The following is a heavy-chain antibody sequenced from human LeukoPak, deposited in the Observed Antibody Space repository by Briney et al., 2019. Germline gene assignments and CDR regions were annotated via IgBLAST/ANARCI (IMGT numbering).Heavy chain of an antibody. CDR3: ARLKAAAGSNFDY. J-gene: IGHJ4*02. Sequence: GGSLRLSCAASGFTFDDYGMSWVRQAPGKGLEWVSGINWNGGSTSYADSVKGRFAISRDTAKNSLYLQMNSLRAEDTALYYCARLKAAAGSNFDYWGQGTLVTVSS. CDR2: INWNGGST. CDR1: GFTFDDYG. D-gene: IGHD6-13*01. V-gene: IGHV3-20*04.